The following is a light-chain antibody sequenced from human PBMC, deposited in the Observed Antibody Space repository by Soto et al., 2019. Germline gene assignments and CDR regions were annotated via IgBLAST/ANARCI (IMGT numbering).Light chain of an antibody. Sequence: QSVLTQPASVSGSPGQSITISCTGTGSDVGNYNFVSWYQHHPGKAPKLLIYAGSGRPSGVSYRFSGARSGNTASLTISGLQAADEADYYCCSYADTKTYVFGTGTKV. V-gene: IGLV2-23*01. CDR1: GSDVGNYNF. CDR2: AGS. CDR3: CSYADTKTYV. J-gene: IGLJ1*01.